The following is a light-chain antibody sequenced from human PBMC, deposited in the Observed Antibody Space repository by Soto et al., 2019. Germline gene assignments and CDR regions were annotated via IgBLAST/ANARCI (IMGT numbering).Light chain of an antibody. CDR1: QDIRNY. J-gene: IGKJ4*01. Sequence: DIQMTQSPSSLSASVGDRVTITCQASQDIRNYLNWYQQKPGKAPNLLIYDASTLRAGVPSRFSGSGSGTEFTFTISSPQPEDIATYYCQHYDHLPPLSFGGGTKVEIK. CDR3: QHYDHLPPLS. V-gene: IGKV1-33*01. CDR2: DAS.